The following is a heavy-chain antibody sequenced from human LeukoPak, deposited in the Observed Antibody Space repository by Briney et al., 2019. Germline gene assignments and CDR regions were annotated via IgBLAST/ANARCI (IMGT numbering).Heavy chain of an antibody. V-gene: IGHV4-30-2*01. CDR3: SRDPPISFFGVVVSSS. D-gene: IGHD3-3*01. J-gene: IGHJ5*02. CDR1: GGSISSGGYY. CDR2: IYHSGST. Sequence: SETLSLTCTVSGGSISSGGYYWSWIRQPPGKGLEWIGYIYHSGSTDYNPSLKSRVTISVDRSKNQFSLKLTSVTAADTAVYYCSRDPPISFFGVVVSSSWGQGTLVTVSS.